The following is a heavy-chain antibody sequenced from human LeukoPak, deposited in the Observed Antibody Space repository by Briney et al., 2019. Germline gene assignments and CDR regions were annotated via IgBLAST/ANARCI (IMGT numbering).Heavy chain of an antibody. CDR2: ISYDGSNK. J-gene: IGHJ5*02. Sequence: GGSLRLSCAASGFTFSSYAMHWVRQAPGKGLEWVAVISYDGSNKYYADSVKGRFTISRDNSKNTLYLQMNSLRAEDTAVYYCARDWILLWFGELWDWFDPWGQGTLVTVSS. D-gene: IGHD3-10*01. V-gene: IGHV3-30-3*01. CDR1: GFTFSSYA. CDR3: ARDWILLWFGELWDWFDP.